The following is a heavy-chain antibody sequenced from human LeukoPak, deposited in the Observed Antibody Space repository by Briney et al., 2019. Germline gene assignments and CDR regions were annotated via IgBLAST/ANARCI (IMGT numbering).Heavy chain of an antibody. D-gene: IGHD2-2*01. CDR3: ARRVPAAYFDY. CDR2: ISSGSSTI. J-gene: IGHJ4*02. CDR1: GFTFSSYS. Sequence: GGSLRLSCATSGFTFSSYSMNWVRQAPGKGLEWISYISSGSSTIHYADSVKGRFTISRDNAKNSLFLQMNSLRADDTAVYYCARRVPAAYFDYWGQGTLVTVSS. V-gene: IGHV3-48*04.